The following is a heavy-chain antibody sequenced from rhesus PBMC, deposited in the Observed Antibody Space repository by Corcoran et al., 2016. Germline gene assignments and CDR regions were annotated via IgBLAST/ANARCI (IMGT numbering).Heavy chain of an antibody. D-gene: IGHD4-29*01. Sequence: QLQLQESGPGLVQPSETLSLTCAVSGCSIMINSWNWIRQPPGKGLGWLGRISGSGGNTDYNPPLTSRGTISTDTTKNQFSLKLTSVTAADTAVYYCARDPTGGRNRFDVWGAGVLVTVSS. CDR1: GCSIMINS. J-gene: IGHJ5-1*01. V-gene: IGHV4-173*01. CDR3: ARDPTGGRNRFDV. CDR2: ISGSGGNT.